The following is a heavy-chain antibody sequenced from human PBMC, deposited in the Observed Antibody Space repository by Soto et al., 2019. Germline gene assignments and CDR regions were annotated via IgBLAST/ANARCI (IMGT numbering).Heavy chain of an antibody. CDR2: IYHSGST. J-gene: IGHJ3*02. CDR3: ARGGSTSCYRCVAFDI. V-gene: IGHV4-4*02. CDR1: SGSISSSNW. D-gene: IGHD2-2*01. Sequence: SETLSLTCAVSSGSISSSNWWSWVRQPPGKGLEWIGEIYHSGSTNYNPSLKSRVTISVDTSKNQFSLKLSSVTAADTAVYYCARGGSTSCYRCVAFDIWGQGRMVTVSS.